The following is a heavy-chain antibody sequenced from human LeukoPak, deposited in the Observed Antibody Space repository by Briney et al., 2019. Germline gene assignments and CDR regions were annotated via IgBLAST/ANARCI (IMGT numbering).Heavy chain of an antibody. CDR2: IIPIFGTA. J-gene: IGHJ4*02. D-gene: IGHD3-22*01. CDR3: ARGRPYYYDSSGYSFDY. CDR1: GFTFSSYA. V-gene: IGHV1-69*01. Sequence: GRSLRLSCAASGFTFSSYAISWVRQAPGQGLEWMGGIIPIFGTANYAQKFQGRVTITADESTSTAYMELSSLRSEDTAVYYCARGRPYYYDSSGYSFDYWGQGTLVTVSS.